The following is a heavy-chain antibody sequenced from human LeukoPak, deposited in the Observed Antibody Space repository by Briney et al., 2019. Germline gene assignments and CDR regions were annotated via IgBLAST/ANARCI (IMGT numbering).Heavy chain of an antibody. V-gene: IGHV4-61*02. CDR3: AGLADPMVRGNPGGY. CDR2: IYTSGST. J-gene: IGHJ4*02. D-gene: IGHD3-10*01. CDR1: GGSISSGSYY. Sequence: PSETLSLTCTVSGGSISSGSYYWSWIRQPAGKGLEWIGRIYTSGSTNYNPSLKSRVTISVDTSKNQFSLKLSSVTAADTAVYYCAGLADPMVRGNPGGYWGQGTLVTVSS.